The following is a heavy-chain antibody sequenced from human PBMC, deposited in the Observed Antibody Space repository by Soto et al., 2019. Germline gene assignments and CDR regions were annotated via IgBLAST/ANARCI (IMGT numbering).Heavy chain of an antibody. V-gene: IGHV3-33*01. CDR1: GFTFSSYG. D-gene: IGHD6-6*01. CDR2: IWYDGSNK. J-gene: IGHJ4*02. Sequence: QVQLVESGGGVVQPGRSLRLSCAASGFTFSSYGMHWVRQAPGKGLEWVAVIWYDGSNKYYADSVKGRFTISRDNSKNTLYLQMNSLRAEDTAVYYCARDRIAARPVFFFDSWGQGTLVTVSS. CDR3: ARDRIAARPVFFFDS.